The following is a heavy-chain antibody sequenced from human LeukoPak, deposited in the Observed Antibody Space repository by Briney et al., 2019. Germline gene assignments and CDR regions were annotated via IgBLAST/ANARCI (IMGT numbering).Heavy chain of an antibody. CDR3: ARESASGYNDY. J-gene: IGHJ4*02. V-gene: IGHV1-69*13. CDR2: IIPIFGTA. D-gene: IGHD3-22*01. Sequence: SVKVSCKVSGYTLTELSMHWVRQAPGQGLEWMGGIIPIFGTANYAQKFQGRVTITADESTSTAYMELSSLRSEDTAVYYCARESASGYNDYWGQGTLVTVSS. CDR1: GYTLTELS.